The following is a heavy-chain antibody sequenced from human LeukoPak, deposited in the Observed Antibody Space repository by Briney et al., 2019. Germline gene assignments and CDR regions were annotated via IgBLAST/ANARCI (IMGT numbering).Heavy chain of an antibody. CDR3: AVTDTAMAPFDY. CDR2: IYYSGST. D-gene: IGHD5-18*01. V-gene: IGHV4-30-4*08. CDR1: SGSISSSDHY. Sequence: SETLSLTCTVSSGSISSSDHYWSWIRQPPGKGLEWIGYIYYSGSTYYNPSLKSRVTISVDTSKNQFSLKLSSVTAADTAVYYCAVTDTAMAPFDYWGQGTLVTVSS. J-gene: IGHJ4*02.